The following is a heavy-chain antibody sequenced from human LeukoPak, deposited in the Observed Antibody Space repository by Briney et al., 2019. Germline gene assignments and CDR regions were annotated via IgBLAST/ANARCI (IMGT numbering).Heavy chain of an antibody. V-gene: IGHV4-38-2*01. CDR1: GFSFSDEY. CDR3: ARYLHISAPFDV. D-gene: IGHD2-21*01. J-gene: IGHJ4*02. Sequence: GSLRLSCVGSGFSFSDEYMNWVRQAPGKGLEWIGSIYHSGRTFYNPSLKSRVTISVDTSKNQFSLKLSSVTAADTAVYYCARYLHISAPFDVWGQGTLVTVSS. CDR2: IYHSGRT.